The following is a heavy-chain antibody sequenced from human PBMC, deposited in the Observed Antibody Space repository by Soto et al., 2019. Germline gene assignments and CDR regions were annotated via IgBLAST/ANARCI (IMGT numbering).Heavy chain of an antibody. Sequence: QVQLVQSGAEVKKPGASVKVSCKASGYTFTSYGISWVRQAPGQGLEWMGWISAYNGNTNYAQKLQGRVTMTTDTSTSTAYMELRSLRSDDTAVYSCARVKYSPPYYYYSGMDVWGQGTTVTVSS. CDR1: GYTFTSYG. J-gene: IGHJ6*02. CDR3: ARVKYSPPYYYYSGMDV. D-gene: IGHD5-18*01. CDR2: ISAYNGNT. V-gene: IGHV1-18*01.